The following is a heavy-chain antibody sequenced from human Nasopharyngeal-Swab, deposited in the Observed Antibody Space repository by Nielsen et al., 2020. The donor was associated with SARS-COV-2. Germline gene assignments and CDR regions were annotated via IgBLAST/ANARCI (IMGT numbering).Heavy chain of an antibody. J-gene: IGHJ6*02. CDR1: GYTLTSYD. CDR3: ARGPTYYGFWSGYYRGGMDV. Sequence: SVPVPCKASGYTLTSYDIIRVLHATAPGLEWMGWMNPNSGNTGYAQKFQGRVTMTRNTSISTAYMELSSLGSEDTAVYYCARGPTYYGFWSGYYRGGMDVWGQGTTVTVSS. CDR2: MNPNSGNT. D-gene: IGHD3-3*01. V-gene: IGHV1-8*01.